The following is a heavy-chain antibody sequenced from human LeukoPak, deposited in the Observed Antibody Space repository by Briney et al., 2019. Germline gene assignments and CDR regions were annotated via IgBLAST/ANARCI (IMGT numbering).Heavy chain of an antibody. Sequence: SETLSLTCTVSGGSISSSSYYWGWIRQPPGKGLEWIGSIYYSRSTYYNPSLKSRVTISVDTSKNQFSLKLSSVTAADTAVYYWSKTNCGSYSDAFDIWGQGTMVTVSS. CDR2: IYYSRST. CDR3: SKTNCGSYSDAFDI. J-gene: IGHJ3*02. CDR1: GGSISSSSYY. V-gene: IGHV4-39*01. D-gene: IGHD1-26*01.